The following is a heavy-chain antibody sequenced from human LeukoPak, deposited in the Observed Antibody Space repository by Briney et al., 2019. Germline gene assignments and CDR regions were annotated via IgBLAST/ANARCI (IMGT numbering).Heavy chain of an antibody. J-gene: IGHJ5*02. V-gene: IGHV3-9*01. D-gene: IGHD1-26*01. Sequence: GGSLRLSCAASGFTFDDYAMHWVRQAPGKGLEWVSVISWNSGSIGYADSVKGRFTISRDNAKNSLYLQMNSLRAEDTALYYCARVDSGSYYLWFDPWGQGTLVTVSS. CDR2: ISWNSGSI. CDR3: ARVDSGSYYLWFDP. CDR1: GFTFDDYA.